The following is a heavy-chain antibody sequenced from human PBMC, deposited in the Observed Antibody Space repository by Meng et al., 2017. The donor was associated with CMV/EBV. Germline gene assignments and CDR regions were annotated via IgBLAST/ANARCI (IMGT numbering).Heavy chain of an antibody. V-gene: IGHV2-5*02. Sequence: QITLKESGPPLVNPTHTLSLTCRFSGFSLSTSGVGVGWIRQPPGKALEWLALIYWDDDKRYSPSLKSRLTITKDTSKNQVVLTMTNMDPVDTATYYCAHLDTAKLHFDYWGQGTLVTVSS. D-gene: IGHD5-18*01. CDR1: GFSLSTSGVG. CDR3: AHLDTAKLHFDY. CDR2: IYWDDDK. J-gene: IGHJ4*02.